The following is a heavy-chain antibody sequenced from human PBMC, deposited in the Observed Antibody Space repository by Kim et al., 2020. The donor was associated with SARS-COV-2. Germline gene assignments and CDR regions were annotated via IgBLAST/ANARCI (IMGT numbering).Heavy chain of an antibody. CDR2: ISSSSSTI. V-gene: IGHV3-48*04. J-gene: IGHJ6*02. CDR1: GFTFSSYS. CDR3: ARDYYDILTGYHYGMDV. Sequence: GGSLRLSCAASGFTFSSYSMNWVRKAPGKGLEWVSYISSSSSTIYYEDSVKGRFTISRDNAKNSLYLQMNSLRAEDTAVYYCARDYYDILTGYHYGMDVWGQGTTVTVSS. D-gene: IGHD3-9*01.